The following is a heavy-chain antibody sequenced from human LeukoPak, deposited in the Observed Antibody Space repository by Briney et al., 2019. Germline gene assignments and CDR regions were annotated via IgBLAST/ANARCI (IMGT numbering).Heavy chain of an antibody. CDR2: ISGSVGTT. CDR3: ATVNYDYYYYVMDV. V-gene: IGHV3-23*01. D-gene: IGHD1-7*01. Sequence: GGSLRLSCAASGFTFSIYAMTWVRQAPGKGLEWVSTISGSVGTTYYADSVKGRFTISRDNSKNMLYLQMNSLRADDTAVYYCATVNYDYYYYVMDVWGQGTTLTVSS. J-gene: IGHJ6*02. CDR1: GFTFSIYA.